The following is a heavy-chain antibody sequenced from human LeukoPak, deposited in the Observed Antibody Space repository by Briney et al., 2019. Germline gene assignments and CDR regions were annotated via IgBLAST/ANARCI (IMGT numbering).Heavy chain of an antibody. Sequence: GQSLKISCKGSGYSFTSYWISWVRQMPGKGLEWMGRIVPSDPYTNYSPSFQGHVTISADKSISTAYLQCSSLKASDTAMYYCAILGEYCGGGSCYPPYWGQGTLVTVSS. V-gene: IGHV5-10-1*01. J-gene: IGHJ4*02. CDR3: AILGEYCGGGSCYPPY. CDR2: IVPSDPYT. D-gene: IGHD2-15*01. CDR1: GYSFTSYW.